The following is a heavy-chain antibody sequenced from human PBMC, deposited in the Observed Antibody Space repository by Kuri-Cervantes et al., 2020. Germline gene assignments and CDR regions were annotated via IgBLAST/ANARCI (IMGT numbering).Heavy chain of an antibody. J-gene: IGHJ4*02. CDR2: IYTSGST. V-gene: IGHV4-4*07. CDR1: GGSISSYY. Sequence: SETLSLTCNVSGGSISSYYWSWIRQPAGKPAGKGLEWIGLIYTSGSTNYNPSLKSRVTISVDKSKNQFSLKLSSVTAADTAMYYCARDMGSPGAAPYFDYWGQGTLVTVSS. D-gene: IGHD7-27*01. CDR3: ARDMGSPGAAPYFDY.